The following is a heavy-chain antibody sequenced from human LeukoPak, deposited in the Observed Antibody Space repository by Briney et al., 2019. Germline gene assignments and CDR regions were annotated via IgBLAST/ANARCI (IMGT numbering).Heavy chain of an antibody. CDR3: ATNTRYYYDSSGYFPADY. J-gene: IGHJ4*02. V-gene: IGHV3-33*01. Sequence: GGSLRLSCAASGFTFSSYGMHWVRQAPGKGLEWVAVIWYDGSNKYYADSVKGRFTISRDNSKNTLYLQMNSLRAEDTAVYYCATNTRYYYDSSGYFPADYWGQGTLVTASS. CDR1: GFTFSSYG. CDR2: IWYDGSNK. D-gene: IGHD3-22*01.